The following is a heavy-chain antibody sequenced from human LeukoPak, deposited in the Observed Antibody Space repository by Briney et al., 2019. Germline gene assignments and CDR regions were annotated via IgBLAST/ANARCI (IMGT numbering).Heavy chain of an antibody. CDR1: GGTFSSYA. CDR2: IIPILGIA. Sequence: SVKVSCKASGGTFSSYAISWVRQAPGQGLEWMGRIIPILGIANYAQKFQGRVTITADKSTSTAYMELSSLRSEDTAVYYCASTGDSSEYFQHWGQGTLVTVSS. J-gene: IGHJ1*01. CDR3: ASTGDSSEYFQH. V-gene: IGHV1-69*04. D-gene: IGHD6-25*01.